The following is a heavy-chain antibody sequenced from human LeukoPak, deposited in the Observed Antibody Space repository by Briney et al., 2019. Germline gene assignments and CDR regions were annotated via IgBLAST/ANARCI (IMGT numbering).Heavy chain of an antibody. D-gene: IGHD6-13*01. V-gene: IGHV1-3*01. Sequence: ASVKVSCKASGYTFTSYAMHWVRQAPGQRLEWMGWINAGNGNTKYSQKFQGRVTITRDTSASTAYMELSGLRSEDTAVYYCARGSSSFPQIPDYWGQGTLVTVSS. CDR1: GYTFTSYA. CDR3: ARGSSSFPQIPDY. J-gene: IGHJ4*02. CDR2: INAGNGNT.